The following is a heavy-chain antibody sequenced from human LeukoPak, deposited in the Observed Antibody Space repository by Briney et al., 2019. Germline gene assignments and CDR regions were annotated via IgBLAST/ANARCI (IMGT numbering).Heavy chain of an antibody. CDR1: GYTLTELS. CDR2: FDPEDGET. CDR3: ATVTFGGVIVIGASDI. J-gene: IGHJ3*02. V-gene: IGHV1-24*01. D-gene: IGHD3-16*02. Sequence: ASVKVSCKVSGYTLTELSMHWVRQAPGKGLEWMGGFDPEDGETIYAQKFQGRVTMTEDTSTDTAYMELSSLRSEDTAVYYCATVTFGGVIVIGASDIWGQGTMVTVSS.